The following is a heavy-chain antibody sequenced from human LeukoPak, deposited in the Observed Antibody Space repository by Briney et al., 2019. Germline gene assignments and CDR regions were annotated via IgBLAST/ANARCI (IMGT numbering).Heavy chain of an antibody. CDR2: ISSSSSYI. Sequence: GGSLRLSCAASGFTFSSYSMHWVRQAPGKGMEWVSSISSSSSYIHYADSVKGRFTISGDNAKNALYLQMNSLRAEDTAVYYCARRLGGEFDYWGQGTLVTVSS. CDR1: GFTFSSYS. D-gene: IGHD3-10*01. CDR3: ARRLGGEFDY. J-gene: IGHJ4*02. V-gene: IGHV3-21*01.